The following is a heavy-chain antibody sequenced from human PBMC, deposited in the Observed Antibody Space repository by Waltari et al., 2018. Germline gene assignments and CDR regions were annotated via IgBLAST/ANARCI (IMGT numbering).Heavy chain of an antibody. CDR1: GGSISSGNYY. CDR3: ARRAKDTSGYYYLDY. V-gene: IGHV4-39*01. D-gene: IGHD3-22*01. J-gene: IGHJ4*02. Sequence: QLHLQESGPGLVKPSETLSPTCTVSGGSISSGNYYLAWIRQPPGEGLQGIGSISSGGSTYYNPSHESRVTMSVDTSKNQFSLKLSSVTAADTAVYYYARRAKDTSGYYYLDYWGRVALVTVSS. CDR2: ISSGGST.